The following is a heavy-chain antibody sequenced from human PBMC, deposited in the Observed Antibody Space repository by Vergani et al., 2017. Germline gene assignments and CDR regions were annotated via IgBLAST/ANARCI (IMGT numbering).Heavy chain of an antibody. CDR2: IYYSGST. J-gene: IGHJ4*02. CDR1: GGSISSYY. CDR3: ARALPGIMFDY. Sequence: QVQLQESGPGLVKPSETLSLTCTVSGGSISSYYWSWIRQPPGKGLEWIGYIYYSGSTNYNPSLKSRVTISVDTSKNEFSLKLSSVTAADTAVYYCARALPGIMFDYWGQGTLVTVSS. V-gene: IGHV4-59*01.